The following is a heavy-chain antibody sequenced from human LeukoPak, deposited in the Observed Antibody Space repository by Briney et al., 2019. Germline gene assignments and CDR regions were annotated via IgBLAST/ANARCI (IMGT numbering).Heavy chain of an antibody. CDR1: VYTFIGYY. J-gene: IGHJ1*01. CDR3: ARGSFSADAPLVLDYFHH. CDR2: VNPNSGGT. V-gene: IGHV1-2*02. Sequence: ASVKVSCKASVYTFIGYYIHWVRQAPGQGLEWMGWVNPNSGGTNYAQKFQGRVTMTRDTSISTAYMELSRLRADDTAVYYCARGSFSADAPLVLDYFHHWGQGTLVTDSS. D-gene: IGHD5-18*01.